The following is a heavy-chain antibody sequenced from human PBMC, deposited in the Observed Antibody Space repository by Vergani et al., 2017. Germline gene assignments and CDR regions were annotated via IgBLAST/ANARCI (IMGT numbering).Heavy chain of an antibody. J-gene: IGHJ5*02. V-gene: IGHV7-4-1*02. CDR1: EYPFIGIA. CDR2: INTNTGNQ. D-gene: IGHD2-2*01. CDR3: ARLAPSTMTNWFDP. Sequence: QVQLVQSGSELKKPGASVKVSAKPSEYPFIGIAMIWVRQAPGKGLEWRGWINTNTGNQTYAQGFTGRFVFSLDTSVSTAYLQISSLKAEDTAVYYCARLAPSTMTNWFDPWGQGTLVTVSS.